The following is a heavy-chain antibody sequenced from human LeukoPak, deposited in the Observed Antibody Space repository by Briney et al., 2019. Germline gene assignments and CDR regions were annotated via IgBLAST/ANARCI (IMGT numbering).Heavy chain of an antibody. CDR3: GRGRLIVVVRAASRGKYNWFDP. CDR2: IYYSGCT. J-gene: IGHJ5*02. D-gene: IGHD2-2*01. Sequence: SEALSLTCNGSGGSISSSSYYWGGIREPPGKGLEGIGEIYYSGCTIYTLSLKSRVTISVDTSQNQFSLMLSSVTPGHRAVYYFGRGRLIVVVRAASRGKYNWFDPGGQGTLVTVSS. CDR1: GGSISSSSYY. V-gene: IGHV4-39*07.